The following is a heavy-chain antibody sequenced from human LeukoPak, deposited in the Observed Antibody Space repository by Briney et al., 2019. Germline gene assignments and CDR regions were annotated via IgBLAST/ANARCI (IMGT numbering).Heavy chain of an antibody. CDR3: ASDYYDSSGYYPLDY. CDR2: ISSSSSYI. CDR1: GFTFSSYS. D-gene: IGHD3-22*01. V-gene: IGHV3-21*01. J-gene: IGHJ4*02. Sequence: GGSLRLSCEASGFTFSSYSMNWVRQAPGKGLEWVSSISSSSSYIYYADSVKGRFTISRDNAKNSLYLQMNSLRAEDTAVYYCASDYYDSSGYYPLDYWGQGTLVTVSS.